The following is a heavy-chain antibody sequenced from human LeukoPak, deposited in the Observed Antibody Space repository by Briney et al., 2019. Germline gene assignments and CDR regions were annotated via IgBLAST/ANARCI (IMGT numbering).Heavy chain of an antibody. Sequence: LGGSLRLSCAASGFTFSSYSMNWVRQAPGKGLEWVSSISSSSYIYYADSVKGRFTISRDNAKNSLYLQMNSLRAEDTAVYYCARDREMVAATSYYYYYYGMDVWGKGTTVTVSS. CDR1: GFTFSSYS. CDR2: ISSSSYI. V-gene: IGHV3-21*01. J-gene: IGHJ6*04. CDR3: ARDREMVAATSYYYYYYGMDV. D-gene: IGHD2-15*01.